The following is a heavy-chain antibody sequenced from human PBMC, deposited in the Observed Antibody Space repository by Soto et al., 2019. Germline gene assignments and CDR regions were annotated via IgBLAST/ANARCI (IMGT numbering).Heavy chain of an antibody. CDR2: IYYSGTT. Sequence: EPLSLTGTYACGPISGYYWSWIRQPPGKGLEWIGYIYYSGTTNYNPSLKSRVTISVDTSKNQLSLKLSSVTAADTAVYYCARGASGDNYWGQGTLVTASS. CDR1: CGPISGYY. V-gene: IGHV4-59*01. J-gene: IGHJ4*02. D-gene: IGHD2-15*01. CDR3: ARGASGDNY.